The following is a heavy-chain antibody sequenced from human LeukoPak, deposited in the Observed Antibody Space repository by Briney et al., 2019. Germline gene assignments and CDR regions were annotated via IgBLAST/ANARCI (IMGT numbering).Heavy chain of an antibody. Sequence: GGSLRLSCAASAFTFSSYDMHWVRHAPGKGLEWVAFIRYDGSNKYYADSVKGRFTSSRDNSKNTLYLQMNSPRDEDTAECYCAKERGYYYDSSGYSIACYMDVWGKGTTVTISS. V-gene: IGHV3-30*02. CDR3: AKERGYYYDSSGYSIACYMDV. CDR2: IRYDGSNK. CDR1: AFTFSSYD. J-gene: IGHJ6*03. D-gene: IGHD3-22*01.